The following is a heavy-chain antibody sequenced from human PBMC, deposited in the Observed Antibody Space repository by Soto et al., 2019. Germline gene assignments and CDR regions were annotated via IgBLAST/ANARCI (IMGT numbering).Heavy chain of an antibody. CDR3: ARGRGYDSSGYSPSNWFDP. CDR2: TIPIFGTA. CDR1: GGTFSSYA. D-gene: IGHD3-22*01. J-gene: IGHJ5*02. Sequence: QVQLVQSGAEVKKPGSSVKVSCKASGGTFSSYAISWVRQAPGQGLEWMGGTIPIFGTANYAQKFQGRVRITADKSTSTAYMELSSLRSEDTAVYYCARGRGYDSSGYSPSNWFDPWGQGTLVTVSS. V-gene: IGHV1-69*06.